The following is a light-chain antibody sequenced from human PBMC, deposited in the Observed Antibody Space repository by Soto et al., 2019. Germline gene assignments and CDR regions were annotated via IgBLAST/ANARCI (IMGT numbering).Light chain of an antibody. J-gene: IGKJ5*01. CDR1: QSVSSSY. V-gene: IGKV3-20*01. CDR2: GAS. CDR3: QQYGSSPPIT. Sequence: EIVLTQSPGTLSFSPGERATLSCRASQSVSSSYLAWYQQKPGQAPRLLIYGASIRATGIPDRFSGSGSGTDCTLTISRLEPEDFAVYYCQQYGSSPPITFGQGTRLEIK.